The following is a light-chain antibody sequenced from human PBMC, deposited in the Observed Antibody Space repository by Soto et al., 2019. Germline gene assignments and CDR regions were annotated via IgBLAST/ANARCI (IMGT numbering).Light chain of an antibody. Sequence: QSVLTQPHSVSGAPGQRVTISCTGSSSNIGAGYDVHWYQQLPGTAPKLLIYDNSNRPSGVPDRFSGSKSGTSASLAITGLQAEDEADYYCQSYDSSLSAVVFGGGTKLTVL. J-gene: IGLJ2*01. CDR2: DNS. CDR1: SSNIGAGYD. CDR3: QSYDSSLSAVV. V-gene: IGLV1-40*01.